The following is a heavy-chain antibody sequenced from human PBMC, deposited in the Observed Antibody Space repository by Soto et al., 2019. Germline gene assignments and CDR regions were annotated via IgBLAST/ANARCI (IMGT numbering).Heavy chain of an antibody. CDR3: ARVPDY. V-gene: IGHV4-30-2*01. D-gene: IGHD2-2*01. CDR2: MYHSGST. J-gene: IGHJ4*02. CDR1: GGSISSGGHS. Sequence: QLQLQESGSGLVKPSQTLSLTCAVSGGSISSGGHSWSLIRQPPGKGLEWIGYMYHSGSTYYNPSLKSRVTISIARSKNQSSLKLSSVTAADTAVYYCARVPDYWGQGILVTVSS.